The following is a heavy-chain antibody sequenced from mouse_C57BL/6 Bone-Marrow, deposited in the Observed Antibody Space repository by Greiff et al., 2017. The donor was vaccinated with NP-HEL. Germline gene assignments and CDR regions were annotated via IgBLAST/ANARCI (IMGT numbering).Heavy chain of an antibody. CDR3: AREGGYYSNSYWYFDV. J-gene: IGHJ1*03. CDR2: IDPNSGGT. CDR1: GYTFTSYW. Sequence: QVQLQQPGAEPVKPGASVKLSCKASGYTFTSYWMHWVKQRPGRGLEWIGRIDPNSGGTKYNEKFKSKATLTVDKPSSTAYMQLSSLTSEDSAVYYCAREGGYYSNSYWYFDVWGTGTTVTVSS. D-gene: IGHD2-5*01. V-gene: IGHV1-72*01.